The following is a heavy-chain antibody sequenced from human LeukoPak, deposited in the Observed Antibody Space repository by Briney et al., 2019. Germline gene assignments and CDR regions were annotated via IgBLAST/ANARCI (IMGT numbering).Heavy chain of an antibody. Sequence: GGSLRLSCAASGFTFSSYAMSWVRQAPGKGLEWVSAISGSGGSTYYADSVKGRFTISRDNSKNTLYLQMNSLRAEDTAVYYCAKARCSSTSCYLYDYWGQGTLVTVSS. CDR3: AKARCSSTSCYLYDY. CDR2: ISGSGGST. D-gene: IGHD2-2*01. V-gene: IGHV3-23*01. CDR1: GFTFSSYA. J-gene: IGHJ4*02.